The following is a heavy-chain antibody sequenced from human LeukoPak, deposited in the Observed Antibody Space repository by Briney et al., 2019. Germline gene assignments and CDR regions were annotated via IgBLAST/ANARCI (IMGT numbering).Heavy chain of an antibody. J-gene: IGHJ4*02. CDR1: GYTFTTYG. CDR2: ISAYNGNT. D-gene: IGHD1-26*01. V-gene: IGHV1-18*01. CDR3: ARGYDVGVTEIDS. Sequence: ASVTVSCKASGYTFTTYGINWVRQAPGQGLEWMGCISAYNGNTDYAQKIQGRITLTTDTSTTTAYMELRSLTSDDTAIYYCARGYDVGVTEIDSWGQGTLVTVYS.